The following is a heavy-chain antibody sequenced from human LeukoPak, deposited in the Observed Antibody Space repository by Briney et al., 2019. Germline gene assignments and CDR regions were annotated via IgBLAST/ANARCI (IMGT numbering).Heavy chain of an antibody. CDR2: IKEGGTYT. V-gene: IGHV3-74*01. J-gene: IGHJ4*02. CDR3: ARDFDMGITPGDDFDF. Sequence: PGGSLRLSCAASGFSFSKYWMHWVRQTPGEGLVWVARIKEGGTYTSYADSVKGRFTISRDNARNTVFLQMNSLRAEDTAVYYCARDFDMGITPGDDFDFWGQGTLVTVSS. CDR1: GFSFSKYW. D-gene: IGHD3-9*01.